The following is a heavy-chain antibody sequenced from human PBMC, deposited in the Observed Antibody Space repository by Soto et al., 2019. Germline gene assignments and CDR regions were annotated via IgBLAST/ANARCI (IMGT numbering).Heavy chain of an antibody. CDR2: VYYIGTT. J-gene: IGHJ4*02. CDR3: ARTTAVPNTLRSRYFFDY. Sequence: PSATLAITCSVSGGSVSNKTYYWSWIHQPPGKRLEWIWYVYYIGTTNYNPSLKSRVTISVDLSKNQFSLRLSSVTTADTALYYCARTTAVPNTLRSRYFFDYWGQGTLVTSPQ. V-gene: IGHV4-61*01. D-gene: IGHD4-17*01. CDR1: GGSVSNKTYY.